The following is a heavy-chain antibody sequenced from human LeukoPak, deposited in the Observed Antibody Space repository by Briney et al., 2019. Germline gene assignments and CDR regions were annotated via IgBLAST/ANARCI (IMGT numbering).Heavy chain of an antibody. CDR3: ARTPPEWELLYNDAFDI. CDR1: GGSISSYY. CDR2: IYYSGST. D-gene: IGHD1-26*01. Sequence: SETLSLTCTVSGGSISSYYWSWIRQPPEKGLEWIGYIYYSGSTDYNPSLKSRVTISVDTSKNQFSLKLSSVTAADTAVYYCARTPPEWELLYNDAFDIWGQGTMVTVSS. J-gene: IGHJ3*02. V-gene: IGHV4-59*01.